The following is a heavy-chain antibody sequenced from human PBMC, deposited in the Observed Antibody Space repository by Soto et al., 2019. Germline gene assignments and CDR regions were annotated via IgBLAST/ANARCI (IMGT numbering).Heavy chain of an antibody. V-gene: IGHV3-23*01. CDR3: ARDVGLDSDDFFAY. J-gene: IGHJ4*02. CDR1: GFTFSSYG. CDR2: IRGDGGQT. D-gene: IGHD3-9*01. Sequence: GGSLRLSCTASGFTFSSYGMGWVRQAPGKGLQWVPTIRGDGGQTHYTDSVKGRFSISRDNSKNTVYLQMDSLRAEDTAMYFCARDVGLDSDDFFAYWGQGTQVTVSS.